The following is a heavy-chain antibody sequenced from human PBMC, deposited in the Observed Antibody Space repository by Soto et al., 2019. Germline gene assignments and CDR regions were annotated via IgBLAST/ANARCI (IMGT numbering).Heavy chain of an antibody. J-gene: IGHJ6*02. V-gene: IGHV5-51*01. CDR1: GYSFTSYW. CDR3: ASTSEGYSSGWSGTPYYYYYGMDV. Sequence: GESLKISCKGSGYSFTSYWIGWVRQMPGKGLEWMGIIYPGDSDTRYSPSFQGQVTISADKSISTAYLQWSSLKASDTAMYYCASTSEGYSSGWSGTPYYYYYGMDVWGQGTTVTVSS. D-gene: IGHD6-19*01. CDR2: IYPGDSDT.